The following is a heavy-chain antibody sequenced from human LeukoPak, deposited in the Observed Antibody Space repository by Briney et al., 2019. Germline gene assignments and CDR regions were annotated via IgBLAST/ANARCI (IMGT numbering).Heavy chain of an antibody. CDR2: IYSGGST. D-gene: IGHD1-20*01. V-gene: IGHV3-53*01. CDR3: ARGVSGTNNWFDP. CDR1: GFTVSSNY. J-gene: IGHJ5*02. Sequence: PGGSLTLSCAASGFTVSSNYMTWVRQAPGKGLEWVSVIYSGGSTYYADSVKGRFTISRDDSKNTLYLQMNSLRAEDTAVYYCARGVSGTNNWFDPWGQGTLVTVSS.